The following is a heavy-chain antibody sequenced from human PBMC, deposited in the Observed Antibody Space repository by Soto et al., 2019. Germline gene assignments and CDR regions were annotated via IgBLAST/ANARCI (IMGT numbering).Heavy chain of an antibody. J-gene: IGHJ5*01. V-gene: IGHV1-18*01. Sequence: ASVKVSCKASGYTFTSYGISWVRQAPGQGLEWMGWINPYNGNTNYAQKLQGRVTMTTDTSTSTAYMELRSLRSDDTAVYYCAREPVAGIWIDSWGQGTLVTVSS. CDR2: INPYNGNT. CDR3: AREPVAGIWIDS. CDR1: GYTFTSYG. D-gene: IGHD6-19*01.